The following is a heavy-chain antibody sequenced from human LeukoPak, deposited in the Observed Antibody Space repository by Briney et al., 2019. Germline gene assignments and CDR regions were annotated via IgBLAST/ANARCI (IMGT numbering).Heavy chain of an antibody. Sequence: PGRSLRLSCAASGFTFSSYAMHWVRQAPGKGLEWVAVISYDGSNKYYAGSVKGRFTISRDNSKNMLYLQMNSLRAEDTAVYYCARDKDYDFWSGYLLPGDYWGQGTLVTVSS. CDR2: ISYDGSNK. CDR3: ARDKDYDFWSGYLLPGDY. V-gene: IGHV3-30-3*01. D-gene: IGHD3-3*01. J-gene: IGHJ4*02. CDR1: GFTFSSYA.